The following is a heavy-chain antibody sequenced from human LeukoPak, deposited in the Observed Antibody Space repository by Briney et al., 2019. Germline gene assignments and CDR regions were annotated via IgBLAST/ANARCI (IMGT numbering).Heavy chain of an antibody. D-gene: IGHD3-22*01. J-gene: IGHJ4*02. Sequence: SETLSLTCTVSGGSISSYYWSWIRQPPGKGLEWIGYIYCSGSTNYNPSLKSRVTISVDTSKNQFSLKLSSVTAADTAVYYCARGDVGRYYDSSGYYYFDYWGQGTLVTVSS. V-gene: IGHV4-59*01. CDR1: GGSISSYY. CDR3: ARGDVGRYYDSSGYYYFDY. CDR2: IYCSGST.